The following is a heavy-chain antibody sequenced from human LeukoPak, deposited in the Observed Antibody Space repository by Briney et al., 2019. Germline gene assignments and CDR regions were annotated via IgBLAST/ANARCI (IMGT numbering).Heavy chain of an antibody. V-gene: IGHV3-30*02. CDR2: VHYDGSNK. D-gene: IGHD1-1*01. CDR3: AKEAGIYYYHMDV. J-gene: IGHJ6*03. CDR1: GFTFSTYG. Sequence: GGSLRLSCVVSGFTFSTYGMHWVRQAPGKGLEWVAFVHYDGSNKYYADSVRGRFTISRDNSKNTLYLEMNSLRAEDTAVYNCAKEAGIYYYHMDVWGKGTTVTVSS.